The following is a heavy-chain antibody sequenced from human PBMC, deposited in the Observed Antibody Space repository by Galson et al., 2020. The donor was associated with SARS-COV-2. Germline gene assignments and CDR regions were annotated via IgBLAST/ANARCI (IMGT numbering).Heavy chain of an antibody. CDR3: AGHGALVAGTWDDYYYGMDV. D-gene: IGHD6-19*01. CDR1: GYSFTSYW. Sequence: GESLKISCKGSGYSFTSYWIGWVRQMPGKGLEWMGIIYPGDSDTRYSPSFQGQVTISADKSISTAYLQWSSLKASDTAMYYCAGHGALVAGTWDDYYYGMDVWGQGTTVTVSS. V-gene: IGHV5-51*01. CDR2: IYPGDSDT. J-gene: IGHJ6*02.